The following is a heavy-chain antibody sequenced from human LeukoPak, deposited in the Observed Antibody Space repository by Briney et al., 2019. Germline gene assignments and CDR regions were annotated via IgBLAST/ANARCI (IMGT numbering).Heavy chain of an antibody. V-gene: IGHV1-18*01. CDR3: ARDESAGYGSGTSDY. Sequence: ASVKVSCKASGYTFTSYGISWVRQAPGQGLEWMGWISAYNGNTNYAQKLQGRVTMTTDTSTSTAYMELRSLRSDDTAVYYCARDESAGYGSGTSDYWGQGTLVTVSS. CDR1: GYTFTSYG. CDR2: ISAYNGNT. D-gene: IGHD3-10*01. J-gene: IGHJ4*02.